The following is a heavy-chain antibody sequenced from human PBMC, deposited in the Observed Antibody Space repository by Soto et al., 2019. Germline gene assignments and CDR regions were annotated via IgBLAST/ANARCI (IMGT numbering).Heavy chain of an antibody. Sequence: QVQLVQSGVEVKTPGASVKVSCTAHGYNLRDYGVSWLRQAPGQGFEWMGWISGDNVNRRSSQKFQDRLTLTTDTSTNTAFLEVRSLRSDDTAVYYCGREGQQLAQEQYFQFNGVGVWGQGTSVTVSS. D-gene: IGHD6-13*01. CDR1: GYNLRDYG. V-gene: IGHV1-18*01. CDR2: ISGDNVNR. CDR3: GREGQQLAQEQYFQFNGVGV. J-gene: IGHJ6*02.